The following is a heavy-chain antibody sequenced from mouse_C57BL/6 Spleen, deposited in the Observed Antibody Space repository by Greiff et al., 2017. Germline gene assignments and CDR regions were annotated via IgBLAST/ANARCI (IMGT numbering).Heavy chain of an antibody. CDR3: ARSGASYYSNSAWFAY. V-gene: IGHV1-64*01. CDR1: GYTFTSYW. D-gene: IGHD2-5*01. CDR2: IHPNSGST. J-gene: IGHJ3*01. Sequence: VQLQQPGAELVKPGASVKLSCKASGYTFTSYWMHWVKQRPGQGLEWIGMIHPNSGSTNYNEKFKSKATLTVDKSSSTAYMQLSSLTSEDSAVYYCARSGASYYSNSAWFAYWGQGTLVTVSA.